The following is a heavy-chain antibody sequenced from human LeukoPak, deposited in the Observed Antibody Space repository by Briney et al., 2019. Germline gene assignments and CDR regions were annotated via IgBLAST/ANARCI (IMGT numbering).Heavy chain of an antibody. V-gene: IGHV4-34*01. CDR2: INHSGST. CDR3: ARRHYDFWSGYWPDQAFDI. D-gene: IGHD3-3*01. CDR1: GGPFSGYY. Sequence: PSETLSLTCAVYGGPFSGYYWSWIRQPPGKGLEWIGEINHSGSTNYNPSLKSRVTISVDTSKNQFSLKLSSVTAADTAVYYCARRHYDFWSGYWPDQAFDIWGQGTMVTVSS. J-gene: IGHJ3*02.